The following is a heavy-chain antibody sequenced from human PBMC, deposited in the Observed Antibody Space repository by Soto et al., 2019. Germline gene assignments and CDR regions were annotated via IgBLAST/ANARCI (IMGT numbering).Heavy chain of an antibody. CDR2: IYYSGST. CDR3: ASASPVVTDV. CDR1: GGSISSGDYY. J-gene: IGHJ6*02. V-gene: IGHV4-30-4*01. Sequence: SETLSLTCTVSGGSISSGDYYWSWIRQPPGKGLEWIGYIYYSGSTYYNPSLKSRVTISVDTSKNQFSLKLSSVTAADTAGYYCASASPVVTDVWGQGTTVTVSS. D-gene: IGHD5-18*01.